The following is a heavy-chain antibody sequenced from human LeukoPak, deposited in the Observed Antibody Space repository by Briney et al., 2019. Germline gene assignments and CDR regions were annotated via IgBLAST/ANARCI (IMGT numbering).Heavy chain of an antibody. D-gene: IGHD2/OR15-2a*01. CDR1: GFTFSNYA. CDR3: AKGGCGDFPFDY. J-gene: IGHJ4*02. CDR2: LSGSGGST. Sequence: GGSLRLSCAASGFTFSNYAMSWVRQAPGKGLEWVSGLSGSGGSTYCADSVKGRFTISRDNFKNALYLQMNSLRAEDTAVYYCAKGGCGDFPFDYWGQGTLVTVSS. V-gene: IGHV3-23*01.